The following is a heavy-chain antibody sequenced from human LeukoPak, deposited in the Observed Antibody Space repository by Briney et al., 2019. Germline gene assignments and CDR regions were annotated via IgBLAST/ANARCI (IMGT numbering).Heavy chain of an antibody. CDR3: ARGVYSSSDYFDY. V-gene: IGHV3-33*08. J-gene: IGHJ4*02. CDR2: IWYDGSNK. Sequence: PGRSLRLSCAASGFTFSNYGMHWVRQAPGKGLEWVAVIWYDGSNKYYADAVKGRFTISRDNSKNTLYLQMNSLRDEDTAVYYCARGVYSSSDYFDYSGQGTLVTVSS. CDR1: GFTFSNYG. D-gene: IGHD6-6*01.